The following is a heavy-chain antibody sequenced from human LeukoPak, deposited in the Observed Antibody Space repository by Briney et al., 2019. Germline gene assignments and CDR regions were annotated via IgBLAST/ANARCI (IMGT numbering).Heavy chain of an antibody. J-gene: IGHJ4*02. CDR2: INPNSGGT. D-gene: IGHD2-15*01. CDR1: GYTFTSYY. CDR3: ARVGAGAPPPRTCDY. Sequence: ASVKVSCKASGYTFTSYYMHWVRQAPGQGLEWMGRINPNSGGTNYAQKFQGRVTMTRDTSISTAYMELSRLRSDDTAVYYCARVGAGAPPPRTCDYWGQGTLVTVSS. V-gene: IGHV1-2*06.